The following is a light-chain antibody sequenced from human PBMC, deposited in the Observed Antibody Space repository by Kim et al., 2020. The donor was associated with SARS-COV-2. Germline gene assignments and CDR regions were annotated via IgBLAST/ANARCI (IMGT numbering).Light chain of an antibody. CDR1: QGISRD. J-gene: IGKJ5*01. CDR3: QQLNSYPST. Sequence: IQLTQSPSSLSASGGDRVTITCRASQGISRDLAWYQQKPRTAPKVLIYAASTLQSGVPSRFSGSGSGTDFTLTISSLQPEDVATYYCQQLNSYPSTFGQGTRREIK. CDR2: AAS. V-gene: IGKV1-9*01.